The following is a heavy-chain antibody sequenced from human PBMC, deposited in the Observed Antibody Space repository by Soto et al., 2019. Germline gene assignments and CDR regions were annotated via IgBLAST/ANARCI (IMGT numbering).Heavy chain of an antibody. CDR3: ARGEKGSSPRF. J-gene: IGHJ4*02. V-gene: IGHV4-59*01. D-gene: IGHD6-6*01. CDR1: GDSMNDYF. CDR2: ISYIGST. Sequence: PSETLSLTCTVSGDSMNDYFWSWIRRPPGKGLEWIGYISYIGSTTYNPSLKSRVTISIDTSKKQFSLTLSSVTAADTAVYYCARGEKGSSPRFWGQGTPVTVSS.